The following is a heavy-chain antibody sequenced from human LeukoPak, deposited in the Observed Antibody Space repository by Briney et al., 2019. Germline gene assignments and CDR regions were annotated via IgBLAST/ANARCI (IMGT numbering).Heavy chain of an antibody. D-gene: IGHD3-3*01. J-gene: IGHJ4*02. CDR1: GFTFSSYW. V-gene: IGHV3-7*01. CDR2: IKKDGSEK. Sequence: GGSLRLSCAASGFTFSSYWMSWVRQAPGKGLEWVANIKKDGSEKYYLDSVRGRFTISRDNAKTSLYLQMNSLRAEDTAVYYCARLREIPVFGVVTKSTSYFDYWGQGTLVTVSS. CDR3: ARLREIPVFGVVTKSTSYFDY.